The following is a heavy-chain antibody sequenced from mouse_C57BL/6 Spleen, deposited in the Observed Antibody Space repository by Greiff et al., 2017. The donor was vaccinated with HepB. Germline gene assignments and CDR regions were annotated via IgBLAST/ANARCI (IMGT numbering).Heavy chain of an antibody. CDR3: TTSYYYGSSHGDVDV. V-gene: IGHV14-1*01. D-gene: IGHD1-1*01. Sequence: EVQLQQSGAELVRPGASVKLSCTASGFNIKDYYMHWVKQRPDQGLEWIGRIDPEDGDTEYAPKFQGKATMTADTSSNTAYLQISSLTSEDTAVYYCTTSYYYGSSHGDVDVWGTVTTVTVAS. J-gene: IGHJ1*03. CDR2: IDPEDGDT. CDR1: GFNIKDYY.